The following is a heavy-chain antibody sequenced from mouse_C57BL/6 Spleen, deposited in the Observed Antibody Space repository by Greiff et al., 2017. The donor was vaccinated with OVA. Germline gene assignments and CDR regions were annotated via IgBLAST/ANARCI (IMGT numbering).Heavy chain of an antibody. CDR2: INPNNGGT. J-gene: IGHJ4*01. V-gene: IGHV1-26*01. CDR3: ASGSDGYYRDYYAMDY. Sequence: EVQLQQSGPELVKPGASVKISCKASGYTFTDYYMNWVKQSHGKSLEWIGDINPNNGGTSYNQKFKGKATLTVDKSSSTAYMELRSLTSEDSAVYYCASGSDGYYRDYYAMDYWGQGTSVTVSS. CDR1: GYTFTDYY. D-gene: IGHD2-3*01.